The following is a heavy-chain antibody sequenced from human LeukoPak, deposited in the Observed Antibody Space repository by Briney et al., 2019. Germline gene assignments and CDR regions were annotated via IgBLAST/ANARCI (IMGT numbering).Heavy chain of an antibody. CDR2: IIPIFGTA. J-gene: IGHJ4*02. D-gene: IGHD3-10*01. Sequence: ASVKVSRKASGGTFSSYAISWVRQAPGQGLGWMGGIIPIFGTANYAQKFQGRVTITADESTSTAYMELSSLRSEDTAVYYCARGHYGSGSYYPFDYWGQGTLVTVSS. CDR3: ARGHYGSGSYYPFDY. V-gene: IGHV1-69*13. CDR1: GGTFSSYA.